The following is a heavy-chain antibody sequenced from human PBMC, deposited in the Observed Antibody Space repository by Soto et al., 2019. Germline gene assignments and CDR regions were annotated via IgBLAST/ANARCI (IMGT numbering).Heavy chain of an antibody. D-gene: IGHD3-10*01. CDR3: ARESRSWFGTKY. CDR1: GFTFSSYG. J-gene: IGHJ4*02. CDR2: IWYDGSNK. Sequence: LRLSCAASGFTFSSYGMHWVRQAPGKGLEWVAVIWYDGSNKYYADSVKGRFTISRDNSKNTLYLQMNSLRAEDTAVYYCARESRSWFGTKYWGQGTLVTVSS. V-gene: IGHV3-33*01.